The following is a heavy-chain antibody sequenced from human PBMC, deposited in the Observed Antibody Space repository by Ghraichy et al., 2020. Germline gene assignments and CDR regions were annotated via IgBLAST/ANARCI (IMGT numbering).Heavy chain of an antibody. V-gene: IGHV3-23*01. CDR2: ISGSGENT. CDR3: ARSPSGYFD. J-gene: IGHJ4*02. CDR1: GFPFSGFG. D-gene: IGHD3-22*01. Sequence: GGSLRLSCAASGFPFSGFGMSWVRQAPGKGLEWVSTISGSGENTYYADSVRGRFTISRDNSKNTLYLQMNSLRVEDTAVYYCARSPSGYFDWGQGTLVTVSS.